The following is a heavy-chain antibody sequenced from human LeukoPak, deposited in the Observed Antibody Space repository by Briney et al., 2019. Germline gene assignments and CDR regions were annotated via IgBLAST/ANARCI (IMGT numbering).Heavy chain of an antibody. J-gene: IGHJ4*02. CDR1: GYSFPSYW. Sequence: GESLKISCKGSGYSFPSYWTAWVRQMPGKGLEWMEIIYPGDSDTRYSPSFQGQVTISADKSISTAYLQWSSLKASDTAMYYCARPYDSGWTGFEYWGQGTLVTVSS. V-gene: IGHV5-51*01. CDR2: IYPGDSDT. CDR3: ARPYDSGWTGFEY. D-gene: IGHD6-19*01.